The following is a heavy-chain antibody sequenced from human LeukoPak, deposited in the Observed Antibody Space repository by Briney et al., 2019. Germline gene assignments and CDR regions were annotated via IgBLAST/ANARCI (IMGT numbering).Heavy chain of an antibody. J-gene: IGHJ6*02. V-gene: IGHV3-21*01. CDR1: GFTFSSYS. CDR2: ISSSRSYI. D-gene: IGHD2-15*01. CDR3: ARDRVAIYYYYGMDV. Sequence: GGSLRLSCAASGFTFSSYSMNWVRQAPGKGREWVSSISSSRSYIYYADSVKGRLTLSRDNAKNSLYLQMNSLRAEDTAVYYCARDRVAIYYYYGMDVWGQGTTVTVSS.